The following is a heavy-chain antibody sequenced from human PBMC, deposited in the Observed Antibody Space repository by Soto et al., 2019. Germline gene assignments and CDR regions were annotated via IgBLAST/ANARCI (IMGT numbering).Heavy chain of an antibody. CDR3: ARSPKNYYDILTGYYSGIYFDY. Sequence: SVKVSCKASGGTFSSYAISWVRQAPGQGLEWMGGIIPIFGTANYAQKFQGRVTITADKSTSTAYMELSSLRSEDTAVYYCARSPKNYYDILTGYYSGIYFDYWGQGTLVTVSS. CDR1: GGTFSSYA. D-gene: IGHD3-9*01. J-gene: IGHJ4*02. V-gene: IGHV1-69*06. CDR2: IIPIFGTA.